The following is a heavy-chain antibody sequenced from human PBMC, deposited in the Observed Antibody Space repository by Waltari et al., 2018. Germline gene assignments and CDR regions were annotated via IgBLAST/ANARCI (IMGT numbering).Heavy chain of an antibody. V-gene: IGHV4-38-2*01. Sequence: QVQLQESGPGLVKPSETLSLTCAVSGYSISSGYYWGWIRQPPGKGLEWIGSIYHSGSTYSNPSLKSRVTISVDTSKNQFSLKLSAVTAADTAVYYCARRVAVAGIDYWGQGTLVTVSS. CDR2: IYHSGST. D-gene: IGHD6-19*01. J-gene: IGHJ4*02. CDR1: GYSISSGYY. CDR3: ARRVAVAGIDY.